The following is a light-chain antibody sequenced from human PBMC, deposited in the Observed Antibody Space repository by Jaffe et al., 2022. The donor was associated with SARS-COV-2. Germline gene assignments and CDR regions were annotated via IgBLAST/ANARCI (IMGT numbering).Light chain of an antibody. J-gene: IGKJ4*01. CDR1: QSVSSN. V-gene: IGKV3-15*01. CDR2: GAS. Sequence: EIVMTQSPATLSVSPGERATLSCRASQSVSSNLAWYQQRPGQAPRLLIYGASNRATGIPARFSGSGSGTEFTLTISSLQSEDSAVYYCQQYNNWLTFGGGTKVEIK. CDR3: QQYNNWLT.